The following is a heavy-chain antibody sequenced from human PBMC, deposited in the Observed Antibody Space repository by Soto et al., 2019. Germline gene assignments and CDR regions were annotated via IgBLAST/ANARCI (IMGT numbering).Heavy chain of an antibody. V-gene: IGHV4-39*01. D-gene: IGHD2-8*01. CDR3: VSQRTSVLTQAYFDY. J-gene: IGHJ4*02. CDR1: GGSVSNSNYY. CDR2: VYYRGRS. Sequence: SETLSLTCTVSGGSVSNSNYYWGWIRQSPGKGLEWIGSVYYRGRSYSKSSVKSRVAISVDTSKDQFSLNLNSVTASDTAVYFCVSQRTSVLTQAYFDYWGPGALVTVSS.